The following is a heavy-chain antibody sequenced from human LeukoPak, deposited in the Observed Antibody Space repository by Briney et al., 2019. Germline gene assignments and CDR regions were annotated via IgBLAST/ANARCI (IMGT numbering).Heavy chain of an antibody. CDR3: ATYRLRSLDY. CDR2: INPSGGST. V-gene: IGHV1-46*03. CDR1: GYTFTSYY. D-gene: IGHD2-21*01. J-gene: IGHJ4*02. Sequence: ASVKXSCKASGYTFTSYYMHWVRQAPGQGVEWMGIINPSGGSTSYAQKFQGRVTITRDTSTSTVYMELSSLRSEDTAVYYCATYRLRSLDYWGQGTLVTVSS.